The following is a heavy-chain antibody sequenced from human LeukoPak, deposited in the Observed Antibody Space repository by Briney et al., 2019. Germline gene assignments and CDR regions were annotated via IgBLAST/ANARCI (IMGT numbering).Heavy chain of an antibody. V-gene: IGHV3-11*03. Sequence: GGSLRLSCAASGFTFSDYYMSWIRQAPGKGLGWVSYVSRSSSYTNYADSVKGRFTISRDDAKNSLYLQMNTLRAEDTAVYYCARMLATFDAFDIWGQGTMVSVSS. J-gene: IGHJ3*02. CDR3: ARMLATFDAFDI. CDR1: GFTFSDYY. D-gene: IGHD2/OR15-2a*01. CDR2: VSRSSSYT.